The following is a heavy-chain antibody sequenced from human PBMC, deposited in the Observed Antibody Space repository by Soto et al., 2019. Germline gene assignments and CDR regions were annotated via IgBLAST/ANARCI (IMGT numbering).Heavy chain of an antibody. CDR2: MNPNSGNT. Sequence: ASVKVSCKASGYTFTSYDINWVPQATGQGLEWMGWMNPNSGNTDYAQKFQGRVTMTRNTSISTAYMELSSLRSEDTAVYYCARDYSSGYGMDFWGQGTTVTVSS. J-gene: IGHJ6*02. D-gene: IGHD6-19*01. V-gene: IGHV1-8*01. CDR1: GYTFTSYD. CDR3: ARDYSSGYGMDF.